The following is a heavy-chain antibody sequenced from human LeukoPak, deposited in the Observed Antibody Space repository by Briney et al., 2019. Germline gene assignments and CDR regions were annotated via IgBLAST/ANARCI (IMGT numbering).Heavy chain of an antibody. D-gene: IGHD3-22*01. Sequence: SETLSLTCAVYGGSFSGYYWSWIRQPPGKGLEWIGEINHSGSTYYNPSLKSRVTISVDTSKNQFSLKLSSVTAADTAVYYCARPGNYYDSSDAFDIWGQGTMVTVSS. CDR3: ARPGNYYDSSDAFDI. CDR1: GGSFSGYY. CDR2: INHSGST. J-gene: IGHJ3*02. V-gene: IGHV4-34*01.